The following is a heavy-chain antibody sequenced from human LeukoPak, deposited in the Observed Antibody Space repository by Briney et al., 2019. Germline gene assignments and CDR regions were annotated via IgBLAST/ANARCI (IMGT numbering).Heavy chain of an antibody. CDR3: ATSPGELEFDY. V-gene: IGHV3-21*01. J-gene: IGHJ4*01. CDR2: ITGSSRYV. CDR1: GFTFSTYT. D-gene: IGHD1-1*01. Sequence: GSPRLSCAASGFTFSTYTMNWVRQAPGKGLEWVSSITGSSRYVYYADSVRGRFTISRENAKNSLYLQMNSLRAEDTAIYYCATSPGELEFDYW.